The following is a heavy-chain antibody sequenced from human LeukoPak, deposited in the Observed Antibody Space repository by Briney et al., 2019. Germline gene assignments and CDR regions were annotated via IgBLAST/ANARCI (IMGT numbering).Heavy chain of an antibody. J-gene: IGHJ4*02. CDR3: ARDGGATVTRTFDY. V-gene: IGHV4-30-4*01. Sequence: SQTLSLTCTVSGGSISSGDYYWSWIRQPPGKGLEWIGYIYYSGSTYYNPSLKSRVTISVDTSKNQFSLKLSSVTAADTAVYYCARDGGATVTRTFDYWGQGTLVTVSS. CDR2: IYYSGST. CDR1: GGSISSGDYY. D-gene: IGHD4-17*01.